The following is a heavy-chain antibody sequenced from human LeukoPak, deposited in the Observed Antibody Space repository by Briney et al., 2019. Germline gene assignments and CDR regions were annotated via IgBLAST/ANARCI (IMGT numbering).Heavy chain of an antibody. CDR3: ARVVPPAMLFLDY. D-gene: IGHD2-2*01. V-gene: IGHV3-48*03. CDR2: ISSSGNTI. J-gene: IGHJ4*02. Sequence: GGSLRLSCAASGFTFSSYEMNWVRQAPGKGLEWVSYISSSGNTIYYADSVKGRFTISRDNAKNSLYLQMNSLRAEDTAVYYCARVVPPAMLFLDYWGQGTLVTVSS. CDR1: GFTFSSYE.